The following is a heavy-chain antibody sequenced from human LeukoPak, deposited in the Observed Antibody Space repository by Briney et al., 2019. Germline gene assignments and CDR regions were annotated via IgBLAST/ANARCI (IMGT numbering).Heavy chain of an antibody. J-gene: IGHJ6*04. V-gene: IGHV4-31*03. Sequence: SQTLSLTCTVSGGSISRVGYYWSWIRQHPGKGLEWIGYIYYSGNTYYNPSLKTRVTISVDTSKNQFALKLSSVTAADTAVYYCARSYSYGYYYYYGMDVWGKGTTVTVSS. CDR3: ARSYSYGYYYYYGMDV. CDR1: GGSISRVGYY. CDR2: IYYSGNT. D-gene: IGHD5-18*01.